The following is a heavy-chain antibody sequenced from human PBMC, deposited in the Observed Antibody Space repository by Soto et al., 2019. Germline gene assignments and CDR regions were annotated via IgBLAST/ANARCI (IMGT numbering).Heavy chain of an antibody. V-gene: IGHV3-23*01. J-gene: IGHJ4*02. D-gene: IGHD6-13*01. Sequence: EVQLLESGGDLVQPGGSLRLSCAASGFSFGSSSMSWVRQAPGKGLEWVSGISITGSSTYYAGSVKGRFIISRDNSKNTLYMQLNGLRVDDTAVYYCATSMAAADEFDYWGQGILVTVSS. CDR3: ATSMAAADEFDY. CDR2: ISITGSST. CDR1: GFSFGSSS.